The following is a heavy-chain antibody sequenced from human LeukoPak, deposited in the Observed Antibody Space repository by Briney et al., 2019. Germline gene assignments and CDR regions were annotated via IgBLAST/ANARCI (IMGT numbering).Heavy chain of an antibody. Sequence: GRSLRLSCAASGFTFYDYAMHWVRQAPGKGLVWVSYIYWNSGSRGYADSVKGRFTISRDNAKNSLYLQMNSLRAEDTAFYYCAKGSGYSYGHLDYWGQGTLVTVSS. CDR3: AKGSGYSYGHLDY. D-gene: IGHD5-18*01. J-gene: IGHJ4*02. CDR2: IYWNSGSR. CDR1: GFTFYDYA. V-gene: IGHV3-9*01.